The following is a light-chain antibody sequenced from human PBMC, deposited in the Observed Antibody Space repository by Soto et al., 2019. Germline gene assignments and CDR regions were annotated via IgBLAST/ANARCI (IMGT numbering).Light chain of an antibody. V-gene: IGLV1-40*01. CDR1: SSNIGAGFD. Sequence: QSVLTQPPSVSGAPGQRVTISCTGSSSNIGAGFDVHWYQQLPGTAPRLLIYANTKRPSGVPDRFSGSRSGTSISLAITGLRAEDEADYFCQSYDSSLSGYVFGTGTQLTVL. CDR3: QSYDSSLSGYV. J-gene: IGLJ1*01. CDR2: ANT.